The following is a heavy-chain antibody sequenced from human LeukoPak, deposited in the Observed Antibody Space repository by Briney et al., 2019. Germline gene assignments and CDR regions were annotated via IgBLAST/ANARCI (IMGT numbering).Heavy chain of an antibody. V-gene: IGHV3-7*01. Sequence: PSETLSLTCAVYGGSFSGYYWSWIRQPPGKGLEWVANIKQDGSEKYYVDSVKGRFTISRDNAKNSLYLQMNSLRAEDTAVYYCARVCSSTSCYFKTRNWFDPWGQGTLVTVSS. CDR1: GGSFSGYY. D-gene: IGHD2-2*01. CDR3: ARVCSSTSCYFKTRNWFDP. J-gene: IGHJ5*02. CDR2: IKQDGSEK.